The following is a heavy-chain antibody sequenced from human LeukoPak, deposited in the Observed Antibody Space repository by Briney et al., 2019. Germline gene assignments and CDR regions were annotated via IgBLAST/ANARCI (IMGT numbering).Heavy chain of an antibody. Sequence: PGGSLRLSCAASGFTFSSYAMSWVRQAPGKGLEWVSAISDNGGRTYYADSVKGRFTISRDNSRNTLCLQMNSLRAEDTAVYYCAKVAQMDTILGKFDNWGQGTLVTVSS. V-gene: IGHV3-23*01. D-gene: IGHD5-24*01. CDR2: ISDNGGRT. J-gene: IGHJ5*02. CDR3: AKVAQMDTILGKFDN. CDR1: GFTFSSYA.